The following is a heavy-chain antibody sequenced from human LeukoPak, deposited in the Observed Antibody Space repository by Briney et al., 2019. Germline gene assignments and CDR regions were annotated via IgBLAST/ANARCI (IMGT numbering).Heavy chain of an antibody. D-gene: IGHD6-13*01. CDR2: IYHSGRT. V-gene: IGHV4-38-2*02. Sequence: GSLRLSCATSGFIFSNYWMSWVRQAPGKGLEWIGSIYHSGRTYYNPSLKSRVTISVDTSKNQFSLKLSSVTAADTAVCYCAREGDSSSVGWFDPWGQGTLVTVSP. J-gene: IGHJ5*02. CDR1: GFIFSNYW. CDR3: AREGDSSSVGWFDP.